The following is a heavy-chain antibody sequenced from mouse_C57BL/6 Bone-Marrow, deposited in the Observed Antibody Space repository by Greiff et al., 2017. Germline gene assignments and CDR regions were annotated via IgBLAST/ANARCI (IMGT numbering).Heavy chain of an antibody. CDR2: ISDGGSYT. Sequence: EVKVEESGGGLVKPGGSLKLSCAASGFTFSSYAMSWVRQTPEQRLEWVATISDGGSYTYYPDNVKGRFTISRDNAKNNLYLQMSHLKSEDTAMYYCARDYGSSYGYFDYWGQGTTLTVSS. D-gene: IGHD1-1*01. CDR1: GFTFSSYA. V-gene: IGHV5-4*01. CDR3: ARDYGSSYGYFDY. J-gene: IGHJ2*01.